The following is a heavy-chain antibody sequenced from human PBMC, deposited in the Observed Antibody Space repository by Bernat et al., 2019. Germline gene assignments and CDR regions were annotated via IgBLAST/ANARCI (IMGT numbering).Heavy chain of an antibody. J-gene: IGHJ4*02. CDR3: ARERIAARSFDY. D-gene: IGHD6-6*01. CDR2: IYYSGST. V-gene: IGHV4-59*01. CDR1: GGSISSYY. Sequence: QVQLQESGPGLVKPSETLSLTCTVSGGSISSYYWSWIRQPPGKGLEWIGYIYYSGSTNYNPSLKSRVTISVDTSKNQCSLKLSSVTAANTAVYYCARERIAARSFDYWGQGTLVTVSS.